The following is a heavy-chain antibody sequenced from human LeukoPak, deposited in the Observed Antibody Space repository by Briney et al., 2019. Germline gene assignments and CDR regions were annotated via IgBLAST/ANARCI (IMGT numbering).Heavy chain of an antibody. CDR1: GFTFSSYG. Sequence: GGSLRLSCAASGFTFSSYGMHWVRQAPGKGLEWVAFIRYDGSNKYYADSVKGRFTISRDNSKNTLYLQMNSLRAEDTAVYYCAKERSYYYDSSGYYYDYWGQGTLVTVSS. CDR3: AKERSYYYDSSGYYYDY. CDR2: IRYDGSNK. V-gene: IGHV3-30*02. D-gene: IGHD3-22*01. J-gene: IGHJ4*02.